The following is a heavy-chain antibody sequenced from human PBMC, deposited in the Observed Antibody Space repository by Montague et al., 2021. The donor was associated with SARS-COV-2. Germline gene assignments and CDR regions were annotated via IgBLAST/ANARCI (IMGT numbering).Heavy chain of an antibody. V-gene: IGHV3-30-3*01. CDR1: GITFSSYA. D-gene: IGHD3-10*01. CDR2: ISYDRSNK. CDR3: AREGLSGSYYGFLDY. J-gene: IGHJ4*02. Sequence: SLRLSCLASGITFSSYAMHWVRQAPGKGLEWVAVISYDRSNKYYXDPVKGRFTISRDNSKNTLYLQMNSLRAEDTAVYYCAREGLSGSYYGFLDYWGQGTLVTVSS.